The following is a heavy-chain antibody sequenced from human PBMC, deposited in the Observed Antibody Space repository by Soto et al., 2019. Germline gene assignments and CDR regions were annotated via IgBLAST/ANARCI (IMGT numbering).Heavy chain of an antibody. V-gene: IGHV1-3*01. CDR1: GYTFTSYA. Sequence: ASVKVSCKASGYTFTSYAMHWVRQAPGQRLEWMGWINAGNGNTKYSQKFQGRVTITRDTSASTAYMELSSLRSEDTAVYYCARTRSVRGVIIYYYYYGMDVWGQGTTVTVSS. J-gene: IGHJ6*02. CDR3: ARTRSVRGVIIYYYYYGMDV. CDR2: INAGNGNT. D-gene: IGHD3-10*01.